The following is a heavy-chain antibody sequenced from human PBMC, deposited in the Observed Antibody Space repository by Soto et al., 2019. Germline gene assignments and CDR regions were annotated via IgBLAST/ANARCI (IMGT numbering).Heavy chain of an antibody. CDR3: ARDRRGDFWGCYYLEFSHPPHPARKNWFDP. Sequence: PGGSLRLSCAASGFTFSSYSMNWVRQAPGKGLEWVSSISSSSSYIYYADSVKGRFTISRDNAKNSLYLQMNSLRAEDTAVYYCARDRRGDFWGCYYLEFSHPPHPARKNWFDPWGQGTLVTVSS. J-gene: IGHJ5*02. CDR1: GFTFSSYS. V-gene: IGHV3-21*01. D-gene: IGHD3-3*01. CDR2: ISSSSSYI.